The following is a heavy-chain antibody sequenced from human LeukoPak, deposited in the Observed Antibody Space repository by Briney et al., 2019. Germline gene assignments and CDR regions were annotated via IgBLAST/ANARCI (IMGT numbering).Heavy chain of an antibody. CDR2: ISNNGGYT. CDR3: AKQLGYCSDGSCYFPY. D-gene: IGHD2-15*01. Sequence: GGSLRLSCAASGFTFSSSAMSWVRQAPGKGLEWVSVISNNGGYTYYADSVQGRFTISRDNSNSTLCLQMNSLRAEDTAVYYCAKQLGYCSDGSCYFPYWGQGTLVTVSS. J-gene: IGHJ4*02. V-gene: IGHV3-23*01. CDR1: GFTFSSSA.